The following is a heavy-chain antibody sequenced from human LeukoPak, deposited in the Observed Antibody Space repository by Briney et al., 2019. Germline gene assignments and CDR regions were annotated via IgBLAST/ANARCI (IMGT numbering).Heavy chain of an antibody. CDR1: GFTFSDYY. J-gene: IGHJ3*02. Sequence: GGSLRLSCAASGFTFSDYYMSWIRQAPGKGLEWVSYISSSGSTIYYADSVKGRFTISRDNAKNSLYLQTNSLRAEDTAVYYCARDLVSGYCSSTSCSDAFDIWGQGTMVTVSS. CDR2: ISSSGSTI. D-gene: IGHD2-2*01. CDR3: ARDLVSGYCSSTSCSDAFDI. V-gene: IGHV3-11*01.